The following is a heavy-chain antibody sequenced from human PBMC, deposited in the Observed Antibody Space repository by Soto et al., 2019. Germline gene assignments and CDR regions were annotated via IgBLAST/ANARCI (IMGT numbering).Heavy chain of an antibody. Sequence: QVQLVESGGGVVQPGRSLRLSCAASGFTFSTNGMHWVRQAPGKGLEWVAVISYDGSNKYYADSVKGRLTISGDNSKNTLYLQMNSLRAEDTAVYYCAKDRVESGLGEVDYWGQGTLVTVSS. V-gene: IGHV3-30*18. J-gene: IGHJ4*02. CDR3: AKDRVESGLGEVDY. D-gene: IGHD3-16*01. CDR2: ISYDGSNK. CDR1: GFTFSTNG.